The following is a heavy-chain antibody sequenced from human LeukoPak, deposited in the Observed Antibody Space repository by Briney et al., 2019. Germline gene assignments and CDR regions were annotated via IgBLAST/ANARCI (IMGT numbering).Heavy chain of an antibody. CDR1: GFTFSSCW. J-gene: IGHJ6*04. Sequence: GGSLRLSCAASGFTFSSCWMSWVRQAPGKGLEWVANIKQDGSEKYYVDSVKGRFTISRDNAKNSLYLQMNSLRAEDTAVYYCARVDEDIVVVPAAMPFYYYYGMDVWGKGTTVTVSS. CDR2: IKQDGSEK. CDR3: ARVDEDIVVVPAAMPFYYYYGMDV. D-gene: IGHD2-2*01. V-gene: IGHV3-7*03.